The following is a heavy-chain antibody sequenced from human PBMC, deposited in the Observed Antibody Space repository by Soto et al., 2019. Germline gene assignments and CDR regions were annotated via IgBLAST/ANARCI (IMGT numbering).Heavy chain of an antibody. CDR3: DRVFSGVSPDY. CDR1: GFNFSNYW. CDR2: ISNDGSNT. Sequence: GGSLRLSCAASGFNFSNYWMHWVRQTPGKGLVWVSRISNDGSNTDYVDFVKGRFTISRDNAKNTLHLQMNSLRADDTAVYYCDRVFSGVSPDYWGQGTLVTVSS. J-gene: IGHJ4*02. V-gene: IGHV3-74*01. D-gene: IGHD3-10*01.